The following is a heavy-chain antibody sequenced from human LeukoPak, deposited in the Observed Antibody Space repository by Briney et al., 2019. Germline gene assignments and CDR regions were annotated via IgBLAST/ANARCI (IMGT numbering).Heavy chain of an antibody. V-gene: IGHV7-4-1*02. CDR1: GYTFTSYA. J-gene: IGHJ3*02. CDR3: AKRGGAPTGYFDWLGAFDI. CDR2: INTNTGNP. D-gene: IGHD3-9*01. Sequence: ASVKVSCKASGYTFTSYAMNWVRQAPGQGLEWMGWINTNTGNPTYAQGFTGRFVFSLDTSVSTAYLQISSLKAEDTAVYYCAKRGGAPTGYFDWLGAFDIWGQGTMVTVSS.